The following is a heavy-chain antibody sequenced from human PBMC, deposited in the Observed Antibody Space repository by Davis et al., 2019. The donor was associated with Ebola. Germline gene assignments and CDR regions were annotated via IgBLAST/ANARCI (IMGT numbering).Heavy chain of an antibody. CDR3: ARYPGMAAAGTGYYYGMDV. J-gene: IGHJ6*02. Sequence: SETLSLTCTVSGGSIISSSSYWGWIRQPPRKGLEWIGTIYYSGSTYYNPSLKSRVTISVDTSKNQVSLKLSSVTAADTAVYYCARYPGMAAAGTGYYYGMDVWGQGTTVTVS. CDR2: IYYSGST. V-gene: IGHV4-39*01. CDR1: GGSIISSSSY. D-gene: IGHD6-13*01.